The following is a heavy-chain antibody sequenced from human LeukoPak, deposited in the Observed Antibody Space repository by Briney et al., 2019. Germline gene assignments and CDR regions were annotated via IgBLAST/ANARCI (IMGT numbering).Heavy chain of an antibody. D-gene: IGHD4-17*01. CDR1: GYRFTSYW. J-gene: IGHJ3*02. V-gene: IGHV5-51*01. CDR2: IYPVESDT. CDR3: ARPEEHGDYVHDAFDI. Sequence: GESLKISCKASGYRFTSYWIGWVRQMPGKGLEWMGIIYPVESDTRYSPSLQGQVTISADMSISTAYLQWSSLKASDTAMYYCARPEEHGDYVHDAFDIWGQGTMVTVSS.